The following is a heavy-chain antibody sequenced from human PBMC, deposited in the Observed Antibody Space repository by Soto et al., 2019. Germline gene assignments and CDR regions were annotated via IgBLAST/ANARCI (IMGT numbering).Heavy chain of an antibody. CDR2: IWYDGNSK. D-gene: IGHD3-22*01. J-gene: IGHJ5*02. V-gene: IGHV3-33*01. CDR1: GFIFTSYG. CDR3: ARENYYDTSGLDL. Sequence: QVQLVESGGGVVQPGRSLRLSCAASGFIFTSYGMHWVRQAPGKGLEWVAGIWYDGNSKYYEDSVKGRFTISRDNSKNILYLEMNSLRGDDTAVYYCARENYYDTSGLDLWGQGTLVTVSS.